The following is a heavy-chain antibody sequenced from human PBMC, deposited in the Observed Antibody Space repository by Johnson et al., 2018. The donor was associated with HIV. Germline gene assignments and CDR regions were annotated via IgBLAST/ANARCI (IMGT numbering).Heavy chain of an antibody. J-gene: IGHJ3*02. CDR3: ASTSSGWFYAFDI. CDR2: ISYDGRDA. D-gene: IGHD6-19*01. Sequence: QVQLVESGGGVVQPGTSLRLSCTASGFAFSSYALHWVRQAPGKGLEWVAVISYDGRDAYYADSVKGRFTISRDNSKNTLYLQMNSLRAEDTAVYYCASTSSGWFYAFDIWGQGTMVTVSS. CDR1: GFAFSSYA. V-gene: IGHV3-30*04.